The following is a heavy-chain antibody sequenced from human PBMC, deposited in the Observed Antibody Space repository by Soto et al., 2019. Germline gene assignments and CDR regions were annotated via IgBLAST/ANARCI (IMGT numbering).Heavy chain of an antibody. J-gene: IGHJ4*02. Sequence: PGGSLRLSCAASGFTFSSYWMHWVRQAPGKGLVWVSHINSDGSGTIYADSVKGRFTISRDNAKNSLYLQMNSLRAEDTAVYYCARQNYYRFDYWGQGTLVTVSS. CDR1: GFTFSSYW. CDR3: ARQNYYRFDY. CDR2: INSDGSGT. V-gene: IGHV3-74*01. D-gene: IGHD3-10*01.